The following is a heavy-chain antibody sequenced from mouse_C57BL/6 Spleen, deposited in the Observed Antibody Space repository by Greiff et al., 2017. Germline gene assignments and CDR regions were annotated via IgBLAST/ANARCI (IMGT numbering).Heavy chain of an antibody. V-gene: IGHV5-9*01. Sequence: DVHLVESGGGLVKPGGSLKLSCAASGFTFSSYTMSWVRQTPEKRLEWVATISGGGGNTYYPDSVKGRFTISRDNAKNTLYLQMSSLRSEDTALYYCARHDYFDYWGQGTTLTVSS. CDR1: GFTFSSYT. CDR2: ISGGGGNT. J-gene: IGHJ2*01. CDR3: ARHDYFDY.